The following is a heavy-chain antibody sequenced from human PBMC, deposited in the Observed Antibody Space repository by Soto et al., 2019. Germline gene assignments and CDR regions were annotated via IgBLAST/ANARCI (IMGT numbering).Heavy chain of an antibody. V-gene: IGHV1-69*06. CDR2: IIPLFDAV. CDR3: ARDDALRETSGYFYLDY. J-gene: IGHJ4*02. Sequence: QVQLVQSGAEVKKPGSSVRVSCKTSEGTFNNYAISWVRQAPGQGLEWMGGIIPLFDAVKYAQKFQGRATITAEKSTSTAYMELHTLTSEDTAVYYCARDDALRETSGYFYLDYWGQGTPVTVTS. CDR1: EGTFNNYA. D-gene: IGHD3-22*01.